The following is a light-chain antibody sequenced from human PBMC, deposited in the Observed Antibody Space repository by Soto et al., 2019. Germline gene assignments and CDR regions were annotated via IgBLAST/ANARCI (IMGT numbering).Light chain of an antibody. J-gene: IGLJ1*01. CDR2: QVT. CDR3: TSYSSSDIFYV. V-gene: IGLV2-14*01. Sequence: QSALTQPASVSGSPGQSITLSCTGTSSDIGGYYYVSWYQHHPGKAPKLLIYQVTNRPSRVSNRFSGSKSGNTASLTISGLQADYEADYYCTSYSSSDIFYVFGTGTKLTVL. CDR1: SSDIGGYYY.